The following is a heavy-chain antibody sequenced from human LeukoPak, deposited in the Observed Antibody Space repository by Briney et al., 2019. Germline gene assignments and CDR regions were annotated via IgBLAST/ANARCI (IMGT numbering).Heavy chain of an antibody. D-gene: IGHD1-26*01. J-gene: IGHJ4*02. CDR3: AARRGANDY. CDR1: GGSISSGGYS. V-gene: IGHV4-30-2*01. Sequence: SQTLCLTCAVSGGSISSGGYSWSWIRQPPGKGLEWIGYIYHSGSTYYIPSLKSRVTISVDRPKNQFSLKLSSVTAADTAVYYRAARRGANDYWGQGTLVTVSS. CDR2: IYHSGST.